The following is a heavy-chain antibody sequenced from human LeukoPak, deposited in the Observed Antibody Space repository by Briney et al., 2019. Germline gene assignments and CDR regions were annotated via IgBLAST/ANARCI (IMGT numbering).Heavy chain of an antibody. Sequence: PGGSLRLSCAASGFTFSNYGMHWVRQAPGKGLEWLAVVWYDGAVKNYADSVKGRFTISRDNSKNTLFLQMNNLSAEDTAVYYCAKAISPVVYTTFDYWGQGTLVTVSS. CDR2: VWYDGAVK. CDR3: AKAISPVVYTTFDY. D-gene: IGHD5/OR15-5a*01. CDR1: GFTFSNYG. V-gene: IGHV3-33*06. J-gene: IGHJ4*02.